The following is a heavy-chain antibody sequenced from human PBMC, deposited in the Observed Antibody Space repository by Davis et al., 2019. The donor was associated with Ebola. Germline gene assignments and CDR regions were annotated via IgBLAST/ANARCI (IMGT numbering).Heavy chain of an antibody. D-gene: IGHD3-22*01. CDR1: GFTFSKYG. V-gene: IGHV3-23*01. CDR3: AKEREDDSTGYLVNDAFDM. J-gene: IGHJ3*02. Sequence: GESLKISCAASGFTFSKYGMSWVRQAPGKGLEWVSAVSGSGGTTYYTDSVKGRFTISRDNSKNTLYLQMNSLRAEDTAVYYCAKEREDDSTGYLVNDAFDMWGQGTKVTVSS. CDR2: VSGSGGTT.